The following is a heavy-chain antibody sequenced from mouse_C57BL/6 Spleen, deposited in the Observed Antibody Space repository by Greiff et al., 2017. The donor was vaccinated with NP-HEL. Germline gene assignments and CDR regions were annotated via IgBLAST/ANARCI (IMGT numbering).Heavy chain of an antibody. D-gene: IGHD1-1*01. CDR3: ARGGLYYGSSYGMDY. J-gene: IGHJ4*01. Sequence: QVQLQQPGAELVKPGASVKMSCKASGYTFTSYWITWVKQRPGQGLEWIGDIYPGSGSTNYNEKFKSKATLTVDTSSSTAYMQLSSLTSEDSAVYYCARGGLYYGSSYGMDYWGQGTSVTVSS. CDR1: GYTFTSYW. V-gene: IGHV1-55*01. CDR2: IYPGSGST.